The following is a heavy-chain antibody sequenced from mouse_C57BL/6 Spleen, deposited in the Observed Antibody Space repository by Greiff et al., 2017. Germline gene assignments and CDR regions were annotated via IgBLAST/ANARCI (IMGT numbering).Heavy chain of an antibody. D-gene: IGHD1-1*01. CDR2: ISGGGGNT. CDR3: ARGTTGDY. Sequence: EVKVVESGGGLVKPGGSLKLSCAASGFTFSSYTMSWVRQTPEKRLEWVATISGGGGNTYYPDSVKGRFTISRDNAKNTLYLQMSSLRAEDTALYYCARGTTGDYWGQGTTLTVSS. CDR1: GFTFSSYT. J-gene: IGHJ2*01. V-gene: IGHV5-9*01.